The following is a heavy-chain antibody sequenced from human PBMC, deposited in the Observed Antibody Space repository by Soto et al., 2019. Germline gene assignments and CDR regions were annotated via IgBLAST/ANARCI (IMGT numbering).Heavy chain of an antibody. CDR2: IYHSGST. D-gene: IGHD6-19*01. V-gene: IGHV4-4*02. CDR3: ARTRQVRASGWYTNWFDP. J-gene: IGHJ5*02. Sequence: QVQLQESGPGLVKPSGTLSLTCAVSGGSISSSNWWSWVRQPPGKGLEWIGEIYHSGSTNYNPSLKSRVTISVDKSKNQFSLKLSSVTAADTAVYYCARTRQVRASGWYTNWFDPWGQGTLVTVSS. CDR1: GGSISSSNW.